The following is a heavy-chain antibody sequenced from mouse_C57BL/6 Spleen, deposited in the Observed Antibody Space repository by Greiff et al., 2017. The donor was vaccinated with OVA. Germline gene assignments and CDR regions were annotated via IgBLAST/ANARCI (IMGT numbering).Heavy chain of an antibody. Sequence: VKLMESGPELVKPGASVKISCKASGYAFSSSWMNWVKQRPGKGLEWIGRIYPGDGDTNYNGKFKGKATLTADKSSSTAYMQLSSLTSEDSAVDSCARTFATEVEGAMDYWGQGTSVTVSS. D-gene: IGHD1-1*01. CDR2: IYPGDGDT. CDR3: ARTFATEVEGAMDY. J-gene: IGHJ4*01. CDR1: GYAFSSSW. V-gene: IGHV1-82*01.